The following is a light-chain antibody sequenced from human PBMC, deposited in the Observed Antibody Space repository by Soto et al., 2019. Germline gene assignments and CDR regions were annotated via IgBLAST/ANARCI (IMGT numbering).Light chain of an antibody. V-gene: IGKV3D-20*01. J-gene: IGKJ5*01. Sequence: IVLTQSPATLPLSPGDRATLSCGASQTIGAHYFAWYQQRPGLAPRLLIYDTSTSATAIPDRFSGSGSGTDSTLTINRLEPEEFAVYFCQQYATSSITFGQGTRLDIK. CDR1: QTIGAHY. CDR3: QQYATSSIT. CDR2: DTS.